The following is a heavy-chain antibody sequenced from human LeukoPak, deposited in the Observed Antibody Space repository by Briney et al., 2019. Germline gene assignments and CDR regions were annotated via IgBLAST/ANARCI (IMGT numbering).Heavy chain of an antibody. J-gene: IGHJ4*02. Sequence: PSETLSLTCGVSGYSITSGYYWAWIRQPPGKGLEWIGNIYQGGSTYYNPSFKSRVTISVDTSKNQFSLKLSSVTAADTAVYYCARRYSNYFFDYWGQGTLVTVSS. CDR3: ARRYSNYFFDY. CDR1: GYSITSGYY. CDR2: IYQGGST. V-gene: IGHV4-38-2*01. D-gene: IGHD4-11*01.